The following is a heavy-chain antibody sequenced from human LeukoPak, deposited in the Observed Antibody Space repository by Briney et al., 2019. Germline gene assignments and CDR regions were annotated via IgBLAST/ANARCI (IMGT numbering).Heavy chain of an antibody. CDR2: IYWDDDE. CDR1: AFSLSTSGVG. V-gene: IGHV2-5*02. CDR3: AHSQDTSSCYRY. D-gene: IGHD6-13*01. J-gene: IGHJ4*02. Sequence: SGPTLVKPTQTLTLTCTFFAFSLSTSGVGVGWIRQPPVKALEWLALIYWDDDERYTPSLKIRRTITNDTSKNQVVLTMTNMDPVDTATFYCAHSQDTSSCYRYWGQGTLVNVSS.